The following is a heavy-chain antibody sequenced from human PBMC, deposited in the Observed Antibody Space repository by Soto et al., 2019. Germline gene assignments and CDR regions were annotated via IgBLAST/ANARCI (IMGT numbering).Heavy chain of an antibody. CDR3: AKDQASGQGSFDS. CDR1: GFTFNIDG. CDR2: ISYDGSNQ. V-gene: IGHV3-30*18. Sequence: GGSLRLSCAASGFTFNIDGMHWLRQAPDKGLESVALISYDGSNQYYADSVKGRFTISRDNSKNTLFLQMNSLRADDTAVYYCAKDQASGQGSFDSWGQGTLVTVSS. J-gene: IGHJ4*02.